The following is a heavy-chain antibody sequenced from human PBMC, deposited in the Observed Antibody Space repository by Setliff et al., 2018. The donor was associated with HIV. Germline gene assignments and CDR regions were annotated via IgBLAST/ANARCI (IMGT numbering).Heavy chain of an antibody. Sequence: GASVKVSCKASGYTFTRFYIHWVRQAPGQVPECMGIVNPTGGSTTYAQKFQGRVTMTRDTSTSTVYMELSSLTSDDTAAYYCARGSKYDGEPDFDYWGQGTLVTVSS. V-gene: IGHV1-46*01. CDR3: ARGSKYDGEPDFDY. J-gene: IGHJ4*02. D-gene: IGHD2-21*01. CDR1: GYTFTRFY. CDR2: VNPTGGST.